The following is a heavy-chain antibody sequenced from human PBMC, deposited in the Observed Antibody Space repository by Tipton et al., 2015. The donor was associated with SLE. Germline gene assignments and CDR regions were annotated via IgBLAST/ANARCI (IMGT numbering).Heavy chain of an antibody. CDR3: ARHNYGSETYGLDY. CDR1: GGSVRSNSFY. Sequence: TLSLTCSVSGGSVRSNSFYWGWVRQPPGKGLEWIGSVYYSGRTYYDPSLRSRLTISVDTSNDRFFLKLNSMTAADTAVYFCARHNYGSETYGLDYWGQGILVTVSS. J-gene: IGHJ4*02. CDR2: VYYSGRT. V-gene: IGHV4-39*01. D-gene: IGHD3-10*01.